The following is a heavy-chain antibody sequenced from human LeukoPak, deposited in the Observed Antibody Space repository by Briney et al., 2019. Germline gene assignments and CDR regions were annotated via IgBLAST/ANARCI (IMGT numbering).Heavy chain of an antibody. Sequence: GGSLRLSCTASGFTFGDYAMSWVRQAPGKGLERVGFIRSKAYGGTTEYAASVKGRFTISRDDSKSIAYLQMNSLKTEDTAVYYCTRDGVSDYVWSQSCDYWGQGTLVTVSS. D-gene: IGHD3-16*01. CDR1: GFTFGDYA. CDR3: TRDGVSDYVWSQSCDY. J-gene: IGHJ4*02. V-gene: IGHV3-49*04. CDR2: IRSKAYGGTT.